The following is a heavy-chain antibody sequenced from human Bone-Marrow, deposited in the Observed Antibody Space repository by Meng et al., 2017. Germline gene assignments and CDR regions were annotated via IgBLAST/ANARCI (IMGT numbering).Heavy chain of an antibody. CDR1: GFTFSGYA. J-gene: IGHJ4*02. CDR3: AKDAVSGSSVYFDY. Sequence: GESLKISCAASGFTFSGYAMSWVRQAPGKGLELVSLISGGGLGTYYADSVKGRFTISRDNSKNTLFLEMNSLRAEDTAVYYCAKDAVSGSSVYFDYWGPGTLVTVSS. D-gene: IGHD1-26*01. CDR2: ISGGGLGT. V-gene: IGHV3-23*01.